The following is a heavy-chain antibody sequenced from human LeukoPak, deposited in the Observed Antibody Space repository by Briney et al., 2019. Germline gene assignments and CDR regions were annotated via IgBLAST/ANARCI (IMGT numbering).Heavy chain of an antibody. CDR2: IYPGDSDT. CDR1: GYSFTNYW. Sequence: PGESLKISCKGSGYSFTNYWIGWVRRMPGKGLEWLGIIYPGDSDTRYSPSFQGQVTISADRSISTAYLQWSSLKASDTAMYYCARRYSSSEIFDYWGQGTLVTVSS. D-gene: IGHD6-13*01. CDR3: ARRYSSSEIFDY. J-gene: IGHJ4*02. V-gene: IGHV5-51*01.